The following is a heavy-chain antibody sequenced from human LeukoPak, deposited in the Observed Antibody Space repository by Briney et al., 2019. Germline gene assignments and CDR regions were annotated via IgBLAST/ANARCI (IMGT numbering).Heavy chain of an antibody. CDR2: IYYSGST. V-gene: IGHV4-39*07. CDR3: ARVTIFGVVIMGDRFDY. CDR1: DGSISSSSYY. D-gene: IGHD3-3*01. J-gene: IGHJ4*02. Sequence: SETLSLTCTVSDGSISSSSYYWGWIRQPPGKGLEWIGSIYYSGSTYYNPSLKSRVTISVDTSKNQFSLKLSSVTAADTAVYYCARVTIFGVVIMGDRFDYWGQGTLVTVSS.